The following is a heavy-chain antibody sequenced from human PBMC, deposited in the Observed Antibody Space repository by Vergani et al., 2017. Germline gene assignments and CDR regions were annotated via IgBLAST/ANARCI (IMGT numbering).Heavy chain of an antibody. CDR2: IYYSGST. Sequence: QVQLQESGPGLVKPSQTLSLTCTVSGGSISSGDYYWSWSRQPPGKGLEWIGYIYYSGSTNYNPSLKSRVTISVDTSKNQFSLKLSAVTAADTAVYYCAREHLNLLDYWGQGTLVTVSS. J-gene: IGHJ4*02. V-gene: IGHV4-30-4*08. CDR1: GGSISSGDYY. CDR3: AREHLNLLDY. D-gene: IGHD1-7*01.